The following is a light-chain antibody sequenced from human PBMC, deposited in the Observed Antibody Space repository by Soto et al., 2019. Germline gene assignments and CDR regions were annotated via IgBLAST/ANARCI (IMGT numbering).Light chain of an antibody. Sequence: EIVMTQSPATLSVSPGERATLSCRASQSISSYLAWYQQKPGQAPRLLIYGASTRATGVTARFSGSGSGTEFTLTISSLQSEDFAVYYCQQYNNWPPITFGQGTRLEIK. CDR2: GAS. J-gene: IGKJ5*01. CDR3: QQYNNWPPIT. CDR1: QSISSY. V-gene: IGKV3-15*01.